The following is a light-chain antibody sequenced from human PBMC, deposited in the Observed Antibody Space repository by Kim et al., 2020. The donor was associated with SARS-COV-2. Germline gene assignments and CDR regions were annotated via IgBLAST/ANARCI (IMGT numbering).Light chain of an antibody. V-gene: IGKV1-39*01. J-gene: IGKJ2*01. CDR3: KQTYNTPYT. CDR1: KSISNY. CDR2: AAS. Sequence: SASVGDRDTITCRANKSISNYLNWYQKQTGKAPKHLIYAASTLQSGVPARCSGSGAGTDFTLNISSLQPEDFATEYCKQTYNTPYTSGQETKLEI.